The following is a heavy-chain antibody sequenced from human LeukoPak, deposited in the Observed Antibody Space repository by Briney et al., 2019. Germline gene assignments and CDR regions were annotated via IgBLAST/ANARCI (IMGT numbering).Heavy chain of an antibody. CDR1: GSTFSSYA. J-gene: IGHJ5*02. V-gene: IGHV1-69*01. D-gene: IGHD3-22*01. CDR3: ARGPRGNFYDRSGYYYWFDP. Sequence: SVKVSCKASGSTFSSYAISWVRQAPGQGLEWMGGIIPLVGTANYAQKFQGRVTITADESTSTAYMELSSLKSEDTAVYYCARGPRGNFYDRSGYYYWFDPWGQETLVTVSS. CDR2: IIPLVGTA.